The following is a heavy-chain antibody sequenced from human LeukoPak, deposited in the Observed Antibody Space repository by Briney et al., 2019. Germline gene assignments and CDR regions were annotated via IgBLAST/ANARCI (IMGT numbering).Heavy chain of an antibody. J-gene: IGHJ4*02. CDR1: GFTLTIYW. D-gene: IGHD6-13*01. V-gene: IGHV3-7*01. CDR2: IKEDGSEK. Sequence: PGGPLRLSCAASGFTLTIYWMSWVRQAPGKGLEWVANIKEDGSEKYYVDSVKGRFTISRDNRKNSLFLQMNSLRAEDTAVYYCAKNKWTPGIAAAGGTFSFDYWGQGTLVTVSS. CDR3: AKNKWTPGIAAAGGTFSFDY.